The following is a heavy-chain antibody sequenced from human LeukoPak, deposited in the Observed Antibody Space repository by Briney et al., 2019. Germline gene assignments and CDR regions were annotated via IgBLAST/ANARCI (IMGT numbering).Heavy chain of an antibody. J-gene: IGHJ6*03. CDR1: GGSISGYY. D-gene: IGHD5/OR15-5a*01. Sequence: SETLSLTCTVSGGSISGYYWSWIRQPPGKGLGGIGYIYYSGSTIYNPSLKSRVTISVDTSKNQFSLKLSSVTAADTAVYYCAREDVSYYYMDVWGKGTTVTVSS. CDR2: IYYSGST. CDR3: AREDVSYYYMDV. V-gene: IGHV4-59*13.